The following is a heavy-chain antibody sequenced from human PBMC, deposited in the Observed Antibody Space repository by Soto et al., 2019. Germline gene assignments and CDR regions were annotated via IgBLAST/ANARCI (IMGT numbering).Heavy chain of an antibody. Sequence: GASVKVSCKASGGTFSSYAISWVRQAPGQGLEWMGGIIPIFGTANYAQKFQGRVTITADESTSTAYMELSSLRSEDTAVYYCARVPPRGIAARPSRLGWFDPWGQGTLVTVSS. D-gene: IGHD6-6*01. J-gene: IGHJ5*02. CDR3: ARVPPRGIAARPSRLGWFDP. V-gene: IGHV1-69*13. CDR1: GGTFSSYA. CDR2: IIPIFGTA.